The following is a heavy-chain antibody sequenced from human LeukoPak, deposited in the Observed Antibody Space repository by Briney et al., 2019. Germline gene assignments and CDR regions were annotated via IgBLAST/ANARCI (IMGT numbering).Heavy chain of an antibody. CDR2: IDYSGGST. J-gene: IGHJ4*02. CDR1: GFTLSSYE. D-gene: IGHD3-9*01. CDR3: ARTKPQQFDILS. V-gene: IGHV3-23*01. Sequence: PGGSLRLSCTASGFTLSSYEMSWIRQAPGKGLEWVSSIDYSGGSTHYADSVKGRFTVSRDNSKNTLYLQMNSLRAEDTAVYYCARTKPQQFDILSWGQGTLVTVSS.